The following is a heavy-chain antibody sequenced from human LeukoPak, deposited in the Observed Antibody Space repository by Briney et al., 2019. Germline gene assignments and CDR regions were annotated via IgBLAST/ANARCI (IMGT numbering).Heavy chain of an antibody. CDR2: ISGSGGST. D-gene: IGHD5-24*01. J-gene: IGHJ4*02. Sequence: PGGTLRLSCAVSGFTFSSYGMSWVRQAPGKGLEWVSAISGSGGSTYYAESVKGRFTISRDNSKNTLYLQMDSLRAEDTAVYYCVRDRLGDWYIRDFDSWGQGTLVTVSS. V-gene: IGHV3-23*01. CDR3: VRDRLGDWYIRDFDS. CDR1: GFTFSSYG.